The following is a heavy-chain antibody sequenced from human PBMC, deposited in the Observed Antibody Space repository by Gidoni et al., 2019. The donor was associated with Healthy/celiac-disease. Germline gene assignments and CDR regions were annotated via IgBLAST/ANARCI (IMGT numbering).Heavy chain of an antibody. J-gene: IGHJ4*02. CDR2: INHSGST. D-gene: IGHD6-13*01. Sequence: QVQLQQWGAGLLKPSETLSLTCAVYGGSLSGYYWSWIRQPPGKGLEWIGEINHSGSTNYNPSLKRRVTISVDTSKNQFSLKLSSVTAADTAVYYCARGRDSSSWYYFDYWGQGTLVTVSS. CDR1: GGSLSGYY. V-gene: IGHV4-34*01. CDR3: ARGRDSSSWYYFDY.